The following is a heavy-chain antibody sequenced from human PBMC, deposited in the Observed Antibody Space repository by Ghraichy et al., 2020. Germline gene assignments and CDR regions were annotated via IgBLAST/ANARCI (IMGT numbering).Heavy chain of an antibody. D-gene: IGHD1-14*01. CDR3: ATPTGRSSY. CDR2: IWYDGSQS. J-gene: IGHJ4*02. Sequence: GESLRLSCVGTGFDFGSFGIHWVRQGPGKGLQWVAGIWYDGSQSYYADSVWGRFTISRDIPKNTVYLQMNSLRLEDTGVYYCATPTGRSSYWGQGALVTVSA. CDR1: GFDFGSFG. V-gene: IGHV3-30*02.